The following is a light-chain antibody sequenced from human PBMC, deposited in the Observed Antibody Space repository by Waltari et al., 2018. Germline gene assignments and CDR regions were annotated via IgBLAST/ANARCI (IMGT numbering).Light chain of an antibody. CDR2: LGS. J-gene: IGKJ3*01. CDR3: LQALQVPAT. V-gene: IGKV2-28*01. Sequence: DIVMTQSPLSLPVTLGEPASISCRSSQNLLDGNGYNYLDWYVQKPGQSPQVLIYLGSNRASGVPDRIGGSGSGTDFTLKISRVEADDVGIYYCLQALQVPATFGPGTRVEIK. CDR1: QNLLDGNGYNY.